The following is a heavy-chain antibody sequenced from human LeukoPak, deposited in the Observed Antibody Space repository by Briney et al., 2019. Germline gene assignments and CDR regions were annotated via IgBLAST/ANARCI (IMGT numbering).Heavy chain of an antibody. CDR2: IYYSGST. D-gene: IGHD3-10*01. CDR1: GGSISSYY. Sequence: SETLSLTCTVSGGSISSYYWSWIRQPPGKGLEWIGYIYYSGSTNYNPSLKSRVTISVDTSKNQFSLKLSSVTAADTAVYYCATLDLVRGVIDYWGQGTLVTVSS. J-gene: IGHJ4*02. V-gene: IGHV4-59*08. CDR3: ATLDLVRGVIDY.